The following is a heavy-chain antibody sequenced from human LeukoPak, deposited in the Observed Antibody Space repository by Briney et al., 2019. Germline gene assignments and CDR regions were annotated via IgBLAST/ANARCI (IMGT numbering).Heavy chain of an antibody. V-gene: IGHV1-69*13. D-gene: IGHD2-2*01. Sequence: ASAKVSCKASGGTFSSYAISWVRQAPGQGLEWMGGIIPIFGTANYAQKFQGRVTITADESTSTAYMELSSLRSEDTAVYYCARSREDIVVVPAAVQYYYYYMDVWGKGTTVTISS. CDR3: ARSREDIVVVPAAVQYYYYYMDV. CDR2: IIPIFGTA. J-gene: IGHJ6*03. CDR1: GGTFSSYA.